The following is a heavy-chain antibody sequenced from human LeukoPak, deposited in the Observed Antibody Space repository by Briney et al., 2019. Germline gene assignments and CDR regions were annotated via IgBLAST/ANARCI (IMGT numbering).Heavy chain of an antibody. D-gene: IGHD4-17*01. J-gene: IGHJ6*03. V-gene: IGHV3-11*01. CDR1: GFTVSSNY. CDR2: ISSSGSTI. Sequence: GGSLRLSCAASGFTVSSNYMSWIRQAPGKGLEWVLYISSSGSTIYYADSVKGRFTISRDNAKNSLYLQMNSLRAEDTAVYYCARMTTVTGSGGDYYYMDVWGKGTTVTISS. CDR3: ARMTTVTGSGGDYYYMDV.